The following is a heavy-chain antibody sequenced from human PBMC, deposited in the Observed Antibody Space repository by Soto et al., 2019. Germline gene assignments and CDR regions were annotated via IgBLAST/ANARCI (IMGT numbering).Heavy chain of an antibody. CDR2: IYSGGST. D-gene: IGHD5-12*01. CDR1: GFTVNSDY. V-gene: IGHV3-66*01. Sequence: EVQLVESGGGLVQPGGSLRLSCAASGFTVNSDYMTWVRQAPGKGLEWVSVIYSGGSTYYTDSVKGRFTISRDNSKNTLYIQMNGLRAEDTAVCYWARAPLSGGHALWGQGTLVTVSS. J-gene: IGHJ1*01. CDR3: ARAPLSGGHAL.